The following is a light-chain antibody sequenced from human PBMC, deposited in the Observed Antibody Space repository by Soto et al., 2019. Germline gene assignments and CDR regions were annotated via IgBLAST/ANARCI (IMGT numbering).Light chain of an antibody. CDR3: QQYGRSPPYT. Sequence: EIVLTQSPGTLSLSPGERATLSCRASQSINSRYLAWYQQKPGQAPRLLMYGASNRASGIPDRFSGSGSGTDFNLTISRLEPEDFAVYFCQQYGRSPPYTFGQGAKVEMK. CDR2: GAS. J-gene: IGKJ2*01. CDR1: QSINSRY. V-gene: IGKV3-20*01.